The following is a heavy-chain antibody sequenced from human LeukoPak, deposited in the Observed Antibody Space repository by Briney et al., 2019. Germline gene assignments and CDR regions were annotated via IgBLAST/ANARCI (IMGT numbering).Heavy chain of an antibody. CDR2: IYPGDSDT. V-gene: IGHV5-51*01. CDR3: ARQYDFWSGRPFDP. Sequence: GASLKISCRGSGFSFTSYWIGWVRQLPGKGLEWMGIIYPGDSDTRYSPSFQGQVTISADKSISTAYLQWSSLKASDTAMYYCARQYDFWSGRPFDPWGQGTLVTVSS. D-gene: IGHD3-3*01. CDR1: GFSFTSYW. J-gene: IGHJ5*02.